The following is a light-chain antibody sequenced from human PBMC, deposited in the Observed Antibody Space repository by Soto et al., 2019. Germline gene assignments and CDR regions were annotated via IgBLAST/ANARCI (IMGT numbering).Light chain of an antibody. Sequence: QSVLTQPPSVSGAPGQRVTISCTGSSSNIGTGYDVHWFQQIPGTAPKVLIYGNTIRPSGVPDRFSGSKSGTSASLAITGLQAEDEADYYCQSYDSSLGGGVFGGGTKLTVL. J-gene: IGLJ3*02. V-gene: IGLV1-40*01. CDR1: SSNIGTGYD. CDR3: QSYDSSLGGGV. CDR2: GNT.